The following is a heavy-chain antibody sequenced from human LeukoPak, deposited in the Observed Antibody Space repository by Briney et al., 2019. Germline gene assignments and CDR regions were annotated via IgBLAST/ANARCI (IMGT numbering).Heavy chain of an antibody. J-gene: IGHJ4*02. CDR2: IYSGGST. CDR3: ARDYLNDYYDSSGYSGGVDY. D-gene: IGHD3-22*01. CDR1: GFTVSSNY. Sequence: SGGSLRLSCAASGFTVSSNYMSWVRQAPGKGLEWVSVIYSGGSTYYADSVKGRFTISRDNSKNTLYLQMNSLRAEDTAVYYCARDYLNDYYDSSGYSGGVDYWGQGTLVTVSS. V-gene: IGHV3-66*01.